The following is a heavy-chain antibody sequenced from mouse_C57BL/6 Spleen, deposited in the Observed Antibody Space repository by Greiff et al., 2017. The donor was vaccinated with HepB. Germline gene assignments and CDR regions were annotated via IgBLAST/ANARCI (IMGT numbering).Heavy chain of an antibody. Sequence: EVQVVESGGGLVKPGGSLKLSCAASGFTFSSYTMSWVRQTPEKRLEWVATISGGGGNTYYPDSVKGRFPISRDNAKNTLYLQMSSLRSEDTAFYYGARDGSSYGGYFDYWGQGTTLTVSS. V-gene: IGHV5-9*01. CDR1: GFTFSSYT. CDR3: ARDGSSYGGYFDY. CDR2: ISGGGGNT. J-gene: IGHJ2*01. D-gene: IGHD1-1*01.